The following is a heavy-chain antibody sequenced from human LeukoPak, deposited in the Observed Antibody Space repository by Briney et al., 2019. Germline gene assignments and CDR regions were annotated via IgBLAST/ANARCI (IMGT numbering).Heavy chain of an antibody. CDR2: INPNSGGT. D-gene: IGHD1-26*01. CDR1: GYTFTGYY. Sequence: ASVKVSCKASGYTFTGYYIHWVRQAPGQGLEWMGWINPNSGGTNNAQKFQGRVTMTTDTSISTAYMELRSLRSDDTAVYYCARFVGSGSYQAPFDYWGQGTLVTVSS. J-gene: IGHJ4*02. CDR3: ARFVGSGSYQAPFDY. V-gene: IGHV1-2*02.